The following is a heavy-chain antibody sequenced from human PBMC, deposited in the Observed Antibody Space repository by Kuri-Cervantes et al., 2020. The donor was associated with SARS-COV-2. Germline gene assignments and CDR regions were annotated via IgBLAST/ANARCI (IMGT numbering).Heavy chain of an antibody. J-gene: IGHJ6*03. Sequence: SVKVSCKASGDTFSSYAISWVRQAPGQGLEWMGGIIPIFGTANYAQKFQGRVTITTDESTSTAYMELSSLRSEDTAVYYCASTSPSYCSSTSCYWYYMDVWGKGTTVTVSS. CDR1: GDTFSSYA. V-gene: IGHV1-69*05. CDR3: ASTSPSYCSSTSCYWYYMDV. CDR2: IIPIFGTA. D-gene: IGHD2-2*01.